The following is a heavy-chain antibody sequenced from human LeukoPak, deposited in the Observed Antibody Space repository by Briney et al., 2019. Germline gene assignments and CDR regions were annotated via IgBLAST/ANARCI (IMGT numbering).Heavy chain of an antibody. V-gene: IGHV1-18*01. CDR2: FITYNGNT. CDR3: ARDGGWLQTQNHYYYHGMDV. Sequence: APVKVSCKCSGFTFSSYAITWVRQAPGQGLEWMGWFITYNGNTNYAQQFQGRVTMTIDMSTSTAYMELRSLRSDDTAVYYCARDGGWLQTQNHYYYHGMDVWGQGTTVTVSS. J-gene: IGHJ6*02. CDR1: GFTFSSYA. D-gene: IGHD5-24*01.